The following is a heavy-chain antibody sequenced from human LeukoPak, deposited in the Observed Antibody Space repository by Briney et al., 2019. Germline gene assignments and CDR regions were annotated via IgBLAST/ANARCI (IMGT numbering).Heavy chain of an antibody. J-gene: IGHJ3*02. Sequence: SVKVSCKASGGTFSSYAISWVRQAPGQGLEWMGRIIPILGIANYAQKFQGRVTITADKSTSTAYMELSSLRSEDTAVYYCARDCSSGWWTCPFDIWGQGTVVTVSS. D-gene: IGHD6-19*01. CDR2: IIPILGIA. CDR3: ARDCSSGWWTCPFDI. CDR1: GGTFSSYA. V-gene: IGHV1-69*04.